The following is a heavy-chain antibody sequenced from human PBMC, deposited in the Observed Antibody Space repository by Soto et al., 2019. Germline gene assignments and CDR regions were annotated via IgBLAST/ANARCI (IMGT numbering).Heavy chain of an antibody. J-gene: IGHJ4*02. Sequence: GGSLRLSCAASGFTFSSYAMHWVRQAPGKGLEYVSAISSNGGSTYYANTEKGRFTISRDNSKNTLYLQMGSLRAEDMAVYYCARVGSGWYYFDYWGQGT. CDR2: ISSNGGST. CDR1: GFTFSSYA. D-gene: IGHD6-19*01. CDR3: ARVGSGWYYFDY. V-gene: IGHV3-64*01.